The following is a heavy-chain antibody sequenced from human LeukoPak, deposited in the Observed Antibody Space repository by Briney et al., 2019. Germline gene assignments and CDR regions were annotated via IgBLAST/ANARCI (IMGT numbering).Heavy chain of an antibody. Sequence: SETLSLTCAVYGGSFSGYYWSWIRQPPGKGLEWIGEINHSGSTNYNPSLKSRVTISVDTSKNQFSLKLSSVTAADTAVYYCARFKDGYKADYWGQGTLVTVSS. V-gene: IGHV4-34*01. CDR2: INHSGST. CDR3: ARFKDGYKADY. D-gene: IGHD5-24*01. J-gene: IGHJ4*02. CDR1: GGSFSGYY.